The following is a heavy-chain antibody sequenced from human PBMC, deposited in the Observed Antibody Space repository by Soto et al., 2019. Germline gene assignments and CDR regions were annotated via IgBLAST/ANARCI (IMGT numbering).Heavy chain of an antibody. D-gene: IGHD3-10*01. CDR2: INHSGST. CDR1: GGSFSGYY. Sequence: QVQLQQWGAGLLKPSETLSLTCAVYGGSFSGYYWSWIRQPPGKGLEWIGEINHSGSTNYNPSLKSRVTISVDTSKNQFSRKLSSVTAADTAVYYCARGVAMVRGATHFDYWGQGTLVTVSS. V-gene: IGHV4-34*01. CDR3: ARGVAMVRGATHFDY. J-gene: IGHJ4*02.